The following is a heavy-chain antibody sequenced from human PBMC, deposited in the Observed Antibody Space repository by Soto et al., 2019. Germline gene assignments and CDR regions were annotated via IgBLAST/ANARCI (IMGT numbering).Heavy chain of an antibody. CDR1: GFTLSSYA. CDR3: ARDPIRTGIVTYYYYGLDV. V-gene: IGHV3-30-3*01. CDR2: ISYDGSNK. Sequence: PGGSLRLSCAASGFTLSSYAMQWVRQAPGKGLEWVAVISYDGSNKNYADSVKGRFTISRDNSKNTLYLQMNSLRAEDTAVYYCARDPIRTGIVTYYYYGLDVSGQGTTVTVSS. D-gene: IGHD1-26*01. J-gene: IGHJ6*02.